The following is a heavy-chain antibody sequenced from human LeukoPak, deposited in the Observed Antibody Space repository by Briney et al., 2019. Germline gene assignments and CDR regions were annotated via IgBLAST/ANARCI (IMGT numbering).Heavy chain of an antibody. D-gene: IGHD6-19*01. J-gene: IGHJ4*02. CDR3: ARASGGQWLEGYFDY. Sequence: SVKVSCKASGDTFSSYAISWVRQAPGQGLEWMGGIIPILGTANYAQKFQGRVTITADKSTSTAYMELSSLRSEDTAVYYCARASGGQWLEGYFDYWGQGTLVTVSS. CDR2: IIPILGTA. V-gene: IGHV1-69*10. CDR1: GDTFSSYA.